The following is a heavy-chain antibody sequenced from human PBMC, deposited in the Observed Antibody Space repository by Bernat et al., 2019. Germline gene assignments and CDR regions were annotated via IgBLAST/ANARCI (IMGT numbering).Heavy chain of an antibody. CDR2: INHSGST. CDR3: ARGIEGSTSWQGYFEY. Sequence: QVRLQQGGAGLLKPSETLSLTCAVYGGSFSGYYWSWIRQPPGKGLEWIGEINHSGSTNYNPSLKSRVTISVDTSKNQFSLKLSSVTAADTAVYYCARGIEGSTSWQGYFEYWGPGTLVTVST. D-gene: IGHD2-2*01. J-gene: IGHJ4*02. V-gene: IGHV4-34*01. CDR1: GGSFSGYY.